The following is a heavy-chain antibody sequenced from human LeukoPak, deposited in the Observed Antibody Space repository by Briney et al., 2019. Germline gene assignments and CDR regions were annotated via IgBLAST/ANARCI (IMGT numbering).Heavy chain of an antibody. V-gene: IGHV3-53*01. CDR3: ARTLAGTGNYFDY. CDR1: GFIVSNNY. J-gene: IGHJ4*02. Sequence: GGSLRLSCAASGFIVSNNYMHRVRQSPGKGLEWVSIVYSGGNTYYADSVKGRFTISRDNSNNAVYLQMNSLRAEDTGVYYCARTLAGTGNYFDYWGRGTLVTVSS. D-gene: IGHD6-19*01. CDR2: VYSGGNT.